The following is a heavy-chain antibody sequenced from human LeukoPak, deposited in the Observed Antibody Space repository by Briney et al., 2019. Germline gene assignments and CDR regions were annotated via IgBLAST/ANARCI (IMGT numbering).Heavy chain of an antibody. CDR2: ISDNGSSK. J-gene: IGHJ6*03. CDR3: AKGPTLLRFLEWLPVGDEYMDV. Sequence: GGSLRLSCAASGFTFSSYAMHWVRQAPGKGLEWVAIISDNGSSKYYADSVKGRFTISRDNSKNTLYLQMNSLRAEDTAVYYCAKGPTLLRFLEWLPVGDEYMDVWGKGTTVTVSS. CDR1: GFTFSSYA. V-gene: IGHV3-30-3*01. D-gene: IGHD3-3*01.